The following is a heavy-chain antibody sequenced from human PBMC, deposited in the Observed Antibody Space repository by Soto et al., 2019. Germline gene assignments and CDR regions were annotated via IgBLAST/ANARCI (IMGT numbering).Heavy chain of an antibody. D-gene: IGHD2-21*01. J-gene: IGHJ5*02. CDR3: ARIVAGDNLFDP. Sequence: VTLKESGPVLVKPPETLTLTCTVSGFSRSSPRMGVSWIRQPPGKALEWLAHIFWNDEKSYSPSQKSRLTISKDTSKSQVVLTMTNMDPVDTATYYCARIVAGDNLFDPWGQGTLVTVSS. V-gene: IGHV2-26*01. CDR1: GFSRSSPRMG. CDR2: IFWNDEK.